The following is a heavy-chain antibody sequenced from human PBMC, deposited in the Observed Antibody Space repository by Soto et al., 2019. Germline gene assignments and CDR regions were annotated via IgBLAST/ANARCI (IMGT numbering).Heavy chain of an antibody. CDR2: IYSGGST. CDR3: ARAAPGRILWVPRFDP. CDR1: GFTVSSNY. J-gene: IGHJ5*02. V-gene: IGHV3-53*01. D-gene: IGHD3-10*01. Sequence: GGSLRLSCAASGFTVSSNYMSWVRQAPGKGLEWVSVIYSGGSTYYADSVKGRFTISRDNSKNTLYLQMNSLRAEDTAVYYCARAAPGRILWVPRFDPWGQGTLVTVSS.